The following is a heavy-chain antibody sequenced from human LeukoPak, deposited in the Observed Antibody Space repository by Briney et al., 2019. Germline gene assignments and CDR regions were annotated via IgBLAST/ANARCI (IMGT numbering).Heavy chain of an antibody. CDR2: IKSEIDGGAT. Sequence: GGSLRLSCAASGFTFSNTWMNWVRQAPGKGLEWVGRIKSEIDGGATDYAAPVQGRFTISRDDSQATLYLQMNSLRTEDTAVYYCTTGGSVIVAGTRAFDIWGQGTMVTVSS. J-gene: IGHJ3*02. CDR1: GFTFSNTW. D-gene: IGHD5-12*01. V-gene: IGHV3-15*07. CDR3: TTGGSVIVAGTRAFDI.